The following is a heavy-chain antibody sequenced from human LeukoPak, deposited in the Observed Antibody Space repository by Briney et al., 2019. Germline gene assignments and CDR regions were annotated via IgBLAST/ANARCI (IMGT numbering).Heavy chain of an antibody. Sequence: GGSLRLSCAASGFTFSSYAMSWVRQAPGKGLEWVSAISGSGGSTYYADSVKGRFTISRDNSKNTPYLQMNSPRAEDTAVYYCAKGDCSSTSCSFDYWGQGTLVTVSS. CDR3: AKGDCSSTSCSFDY. CDR1: GFTFSSYA. V-gene: IGHV3-23*01. CDR2: ISGSGGST. D-gene: IGHD2-2*01. J-gene: IGHJ4*02.